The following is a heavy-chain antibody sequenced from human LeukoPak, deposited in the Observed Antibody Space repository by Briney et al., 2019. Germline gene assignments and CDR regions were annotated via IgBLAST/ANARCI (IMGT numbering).Heavy chain of an antibody. CDR2: ISSSSSYI. V-gene: IGHV3-21*01. CDR3: ARVLYSGSNQFDY. Sequence: GGSLRLSCAASGFTFSGYSMNWVRQAPGKGLEWVSSISSSSSYIYYADSVKGRFTISRDNAKNSLYLQMNSLRAEDTAVYYCARVLYSGSNQFDYWGQGTLVTVSS. CDR1: GFTFSGYS. D-gene: IGHD1-26*01. J-gene: IGHJ4*02.